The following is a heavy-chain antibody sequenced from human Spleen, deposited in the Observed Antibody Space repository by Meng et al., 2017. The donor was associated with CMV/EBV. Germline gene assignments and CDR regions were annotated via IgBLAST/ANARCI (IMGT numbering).Heavy chain of an antibody. CDR2: INPNSGGT. J-gene: IGHJ6*02. CDR3: ARDLNYYHGMDV. V-gene: IGHV1-2*02. Sequence: ASVKVSCKASGGTFSSYAISWVRQAPGQGLEWMGWINPNSGGTNYAQKFQGRVTMTRDTSISTAYMELSRLRSDDTAVYYCARDLNYYHGMDVWGQGTTVTVS. CDR1: GGTFSSYA.